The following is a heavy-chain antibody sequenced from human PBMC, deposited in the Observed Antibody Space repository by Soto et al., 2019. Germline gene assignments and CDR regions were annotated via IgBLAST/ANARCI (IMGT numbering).Heavy chain of an antibody. CDR2: IFANGHT. CDR1: GGSISEKY. J-gene: IGHJ5*02. Sequence: SETLSLTCIGSGGSISEKYWNWVRQPPGKGLEWIGLIFANGHTDYNPSLKSRVTMSVDASKNQFSLRLTPMTAADTAVYYCVASLAASGLNWLDPWGRGTLVTVSS. CDR3: VASLAASGLNWLDP. V-gene: IGHV4-4*07. D-gene: IGHD6-13*01.